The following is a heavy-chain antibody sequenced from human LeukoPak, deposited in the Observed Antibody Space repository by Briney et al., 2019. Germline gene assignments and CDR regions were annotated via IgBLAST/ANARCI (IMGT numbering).Heavy chain of an antibody. J-gene: IGHJ4*02. Sequence: SGTLSLTCTVSGGSISSSSYYWGWIRQPPGKGLEWIGSIYYSGSTYYNPSLKSRVTISVDTSKNQFSLKLSSVTAADTAVYYCARSLNTYYYDSSGYFDYWGQGTLVTVSS. D-gene: IGHD3-22*01. CDR1: GGSISSSSYY. CDR2: IYYSGST. V-gene: IGHV4-39*07. CDR3: ARSLNTYYYDSSGYFDY.